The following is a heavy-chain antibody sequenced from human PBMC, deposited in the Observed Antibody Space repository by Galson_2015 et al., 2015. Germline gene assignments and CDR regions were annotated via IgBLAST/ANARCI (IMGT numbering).Heavy chain of an antibody. J-gene: IGHJ4*02. CDR1: GFTFGDYA. V-gene: IGHV3-49*03. CDR2: IRSKAYGGTT. D-gene: IGHD6-13*01. Sequence: SLRLSCAASGFTFGDYAMSWFRQAPGKGLEWVGFIRSKAYGGTTEYAASVKGRFTISRDDSKSIAYLQMNSLKTEDTAVYYCTRGRRTGYSSSWYRATEFDYWGQGTLVTVSS. CDR3: TRGRRTGYSSSWYRATEFDY.